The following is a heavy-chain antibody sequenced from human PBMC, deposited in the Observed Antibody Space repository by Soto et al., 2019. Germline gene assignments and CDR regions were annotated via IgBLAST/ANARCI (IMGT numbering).Heavy chain of an antibody. CDR3: GRGLDGRWLVIDS. J-gene: IGHJ4*02. Sequence: SETPSLTCTVSGDSISSSSSYWGWIPQPPGKGLEWIGSIYYTGTTYYNPSLKSRVTITVDTSKKQFSLKLTSVTAADTAVYYCGRGLDGRWLVIDSWGQGTLVTVS. CDR1: GDSISSSSSY. CDR2: IYYTGTT. D-gene: IGHD6-6*01. V-gene: IGHV4-39*01.